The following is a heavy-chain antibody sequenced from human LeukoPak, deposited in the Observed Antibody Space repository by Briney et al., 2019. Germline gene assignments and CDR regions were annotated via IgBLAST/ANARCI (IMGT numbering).Heavy chain of an antibody. CDR2: IIPIFGTA. V-gene: IGHV1-69*05. CDR3: ARHGLEQQLVWFDP. D-gene: IGHD6-13*01. CDR1: GGTFSSYA. Sequence: GASVKVSCKASGGTFSSYAISWVRQAPGQGLEWMGRIIPIFGTANYAQKFQGRVTITTDESTSTAYMELSSLRSEDTAVYYCARHGLEQQLVWFDPWGQGTLVTVSS. J-gene: IGHJ5*02.